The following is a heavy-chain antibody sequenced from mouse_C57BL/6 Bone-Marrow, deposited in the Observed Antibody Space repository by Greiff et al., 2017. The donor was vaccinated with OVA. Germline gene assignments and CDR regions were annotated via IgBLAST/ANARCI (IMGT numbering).Heavy chain of an antibody. D-gene: IGHD2-1*01. CDR2: IDPETGGT. CDR1: GYTFTDYE. V-gene: IGHV1-15*01. Sequence: VQLQQSGAELVRPGASVTLSCKASGYTFTDYEMHWVKQTPVHGLEWIGAIDPETGGTAYNQKFKGKAILTADKSSSTAYMELRSLTSEDSAVYYCRPFYYGNYDYAMDYWGQGTSVTVSS. J-gene: IGHJ4*01. CDR3: RPFYYGNYDYAMDY.